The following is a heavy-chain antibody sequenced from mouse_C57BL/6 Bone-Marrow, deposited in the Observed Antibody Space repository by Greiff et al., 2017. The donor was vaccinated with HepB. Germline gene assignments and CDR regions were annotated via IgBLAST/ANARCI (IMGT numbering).Heavy chain of an antibody. D-gene: IGHD2-5*01. Sequence: QVQLQQSGPELVKPGASVKISCKASGYAFSSSWMNWVKQRPGKGLEWIGRIYPGDGDTNYNGKFKGKATLTADKSSSTAYMQLSSLTSDDSAVYFCASGNSNYVDFDYWGQGTTLTVSS. V-gene: IGHV1-82*01. CDR2: IYPGDGDT. CDR1: GYAFSSSW. J-gene: IGHJ2*01. CDR3: ASGNSNYVDFDY.